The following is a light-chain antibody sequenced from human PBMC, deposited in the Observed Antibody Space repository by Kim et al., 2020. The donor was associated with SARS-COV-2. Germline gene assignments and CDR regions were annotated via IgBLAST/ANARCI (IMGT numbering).Light chain of an antibody. CDR1: QGLLDSTGYDY. V-gene: IGKV2-28*01. Sequence: DSRACRSSQGLLDSTGYDYMDWYRQKPGQSPQILMYLGSNRASGVPDRFSGRGSGTDFTLKISRVEAEDVGVYYCMQALQTPLTFGQGTKVDIK. J-gene: IGKJ1*01. CDR3: MQALQTPLT. CDR2: LGS.